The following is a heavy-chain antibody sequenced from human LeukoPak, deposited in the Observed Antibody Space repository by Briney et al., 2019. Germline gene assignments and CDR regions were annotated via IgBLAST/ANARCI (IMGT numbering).Heavy chain of an antibody. D-gene: IGHD4-23*01. Sequence: ASVKVSCKASGYTFTSYYMHWVRQAPGQGLEGMGIINPSGGSTSYAQKFQGRVTMTRDMSTSTDYMELSSLRSEDTAVYYCARDNSVEDTAWWFDPWGQGTLVTVSS. CDR3: ARDNSVEDTAWWFDP. J-gene: IGHJ5*02. CDR2: INPSGGST. CDR1: GYTFTSYY. V-gene: IGHV1-46*01.